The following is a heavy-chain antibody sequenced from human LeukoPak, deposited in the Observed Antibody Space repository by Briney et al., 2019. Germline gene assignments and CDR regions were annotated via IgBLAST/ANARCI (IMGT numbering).Heavy chain of an antibody. J-gene: IGHJ4*02. D-gene: IGHD3-22*01. V-gene: IGHV3-23*01. CDR1: GLTFSSYA. CDR2: ISGSGGST. Sequence: GSLRLSCAASGLTFSSYAMSWVRQAPGKGLEWVSAISGSGGSTYYADSVKGRFTISRDNSKNTLYLQMNSLRAGDTAVYYCASGHYYDSSVGDYWGQGTLVTVSS. CDR3: ASGHYYDSSVGDY.